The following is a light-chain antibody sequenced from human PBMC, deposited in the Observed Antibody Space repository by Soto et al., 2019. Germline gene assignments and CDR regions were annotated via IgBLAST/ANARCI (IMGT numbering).Light chain of an antibody. Sequence: EIVLTQSPGTLSLSPGERATLSCRASQSVSNYLAWYQRKPGQAPRLLIYGASSRATGIPDRFSGSGSGTDFTLTISILEPEDFAVYYCHQYGGSPQTFGQGTKVEI. CDR2: GAS. J-gene: IGKJ1*01. V-gene: IGKV3-20*01. CDR3: HQYGGSPQT. CDR1: QSVSNY.